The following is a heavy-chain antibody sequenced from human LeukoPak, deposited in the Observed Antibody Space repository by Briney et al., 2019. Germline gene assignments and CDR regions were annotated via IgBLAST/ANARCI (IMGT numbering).Heavy chain of an antibody. Sequence: SETLSLTCAVSGYSISSGYYWGWIRQPPGTGLEGIGSIYHSGSTYYNPSLKSRVTISVDTSKNQYSLKLSSVTAADTAVYYCARHSNTAMVLHYWGQGTLVTVSS. D-gene: IGHD5-18*01. V-gene: IGHV4-38-2*01. J-gene: IGHJ4*02. CDR2: IYHSGST. CDR3: ARHSNTAMVLHY. CDR1: GYSISSGYY.